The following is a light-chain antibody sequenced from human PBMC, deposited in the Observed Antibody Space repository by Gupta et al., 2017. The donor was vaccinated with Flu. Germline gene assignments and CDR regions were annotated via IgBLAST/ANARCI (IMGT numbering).Light chain of an antibody. CDR2: EVS. J-gene: IGLJ2*01. CDR3: CSYTSSNTLL. CDR1: SSDVGGYNY. Sequence: QSALTQPASVSGSPGQSITISCTGTSSDVGGYNYVSWYQQYPGKAPKLIIYEVSNRPSGVSNRFSGSKSGNTASLTISGLQAEDDADYYCCSYTSSNTLLFGGGTKLTVL. V-gene: IGLV2-14*01.